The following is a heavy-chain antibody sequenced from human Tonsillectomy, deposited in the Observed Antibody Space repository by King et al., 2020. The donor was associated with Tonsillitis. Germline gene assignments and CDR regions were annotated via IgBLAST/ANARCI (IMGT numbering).Heavy chain of an antibody. CDR2: VYSSGSA. V-gene: IGHV4-59*08. Sequence: QLQESGPGLVKPSETLSLNCSVSGGSITFYYWSWIRQPPGKGLAWIGYVYSSGSATYSPSLMSRVTISADTSKNQCSLKLTSVTAADTAVYYCARLSHGRFDLWGQGTLVTVSS. CDR3: ARLSHGRFDL. CDR1: GGSITFYY. J-gene: IGHJ4*02.